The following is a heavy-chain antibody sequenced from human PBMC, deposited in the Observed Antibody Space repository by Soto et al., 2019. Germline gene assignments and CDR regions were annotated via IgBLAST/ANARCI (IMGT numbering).Heavy chain of an antibody. CDR1: GDSVNSGTYY. V-gene: IGHV4-61*01. CDR3: ARAKPTMIVPENY. Sequence: QVQLQESGPGLVKPSETLSLTCTVSGDSVNSGTYYWSWIRQPPGKGLEWIGYIYNSGTTKYNPSLKNRGTISVDTSKNQFSLNLSSGTAADTAVYYCARAKPTMIVPENYWGQGTLVTVSS. D-gene: IGHD3-22*01. J-gene: IGHJ4*02. CDR2: IYNSGTT.